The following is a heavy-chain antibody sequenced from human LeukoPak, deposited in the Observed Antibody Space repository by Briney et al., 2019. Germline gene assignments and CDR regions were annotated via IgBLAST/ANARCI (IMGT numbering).Heavy chain of an antibody. Sequence: SETLSLTCTVSGGSINDASWNWIRQPPRQGLEWIGYIYHSGGTNYNPSLKSRVTISLDTSKNQFSLKLSSVTAADTAVYYCARVGTYYRSLDSWGQGTLVTVSS. V-gene: IGHV4-59*01. J-gene: IGHJ4*02. D-gene: IGHD3-10*01. CDR3: ARVGTYYRSLDS. CDR2: IYHSGGT. CDR1: GGSINDAS.